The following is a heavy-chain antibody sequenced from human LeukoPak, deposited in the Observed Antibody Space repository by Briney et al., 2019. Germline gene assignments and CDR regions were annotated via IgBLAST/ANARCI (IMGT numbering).Heavy chain of an antibody. CDR1: GFTFSSYW. D-gene: IGHD3-22*01. J-gene: IGHJ3*02. CDR3: ARDHSSGYQTDASDI. Sequence: GGSLRLSCAGSGFTFSSYWMSWVRQAPGKGLEWVANIKKDGSEKDYVDSVRGRFTISRDNAKNSLYLQMNSLRAEDTAVYYCARDHSSGYQTDASDIWGQGTMVTVSS. V-gene: IGHV3-7*01. CDR2: IKKDGSEK.